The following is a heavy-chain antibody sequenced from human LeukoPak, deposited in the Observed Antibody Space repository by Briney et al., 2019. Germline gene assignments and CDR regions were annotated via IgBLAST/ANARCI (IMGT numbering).Heavy chain of an antibody. CDR1: GFTFSSYG. CDR3: ARVAAAGKGFDH. CDR2: IGTAGDT. V-gene: IGHV3-13*01. J-gene: IGHJ4*02. Sequence: PGGSLRLSCAASGFTFSSYGMSWVRQAPGKGLEWVSAIGTAGDTYYGGSVKGRFTISRENAKNSLYLQMNSLRAGDTAVYYCARVAAAGKGFDHWGQGTLVTVSS. D-gene: IGHD6-13*01.